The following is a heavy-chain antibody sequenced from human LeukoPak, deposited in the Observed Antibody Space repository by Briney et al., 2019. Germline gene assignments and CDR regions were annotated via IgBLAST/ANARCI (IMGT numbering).Heavy chain of an antibody. CDR2: IYYSGST. D-gene: IGHD5-18*01. CDR3: ARGSAIDY. J-gene: IGHJ4*02. Sequence: SETLSLTCTVSGGSISSYYWSWIRQPPGKGLEWIGYIYYSGSTNYNPSLKSRVTISVDTSKNQFSLKLSSVTAADTAVYYRARGSAIDYWGQGTLVTVSS. V-gene: IGHV4-59*01. CDR1: GGSISSYY.